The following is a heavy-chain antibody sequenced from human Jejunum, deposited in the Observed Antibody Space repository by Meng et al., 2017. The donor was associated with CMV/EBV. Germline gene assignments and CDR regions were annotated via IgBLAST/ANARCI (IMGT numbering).Heavy chain of an antibody. CDR1: FTFSSYG. CDR3: ARDKRDKRYFDWLLFY. D-gene: IGHD3-9*01. Sequence: FTFSSYGMHWVRRAPGKGLEWVAVIWYDGSNKYYGDSVKGRFTISRDNSKNTLYLQMNSLRAEDTAVYYCARDKRDKRYFDWLLFYWGQGTLVTVSS. J-gene: IGHJ4*02. CDR2: IWYDGSNK. V-gene: IGHV3-33*01.